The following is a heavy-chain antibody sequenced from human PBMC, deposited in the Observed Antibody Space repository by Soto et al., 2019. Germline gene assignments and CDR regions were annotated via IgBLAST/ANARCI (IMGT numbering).Heavy chain of an antibody. CDR2: ISSSSSYI. CDR1: GFTFSSYS. V-gene: IGHV3-21*01. D-gene: IGHD6-13*01. CDR3: ARDLEAAAGTGYFDY. J-gene: IGHJ4*02. Sequence: EVQLVESGGGLVKPGGSLRLSCAASGFTFSSYSMNWVRQAPGKGLEWVSSISSSSSYIYYADSVKGRFTISRDNAKNSLYLQMNSLRAEDTAVYYCARDLEAAAGTGYFDYWGQGTLVTVSS.